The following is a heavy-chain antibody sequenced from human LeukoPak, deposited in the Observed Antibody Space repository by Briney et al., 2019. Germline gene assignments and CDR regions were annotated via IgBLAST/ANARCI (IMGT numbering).Heavy chain of an antibody. D-gene: IGHD2-2*01. J-gene: IGHJ4*02. CDR1: GGSFSGYY. V-gene: IGHV4-34*01. CDR2: INHSGST. CDR3: ARRLNKVVPAAYDY. Sequence: PSETLSLTCAVYGGSFSGYYWSWIRQPPGRGLEWIGEINHSGSTNYNPSLKSRVTISVDTSKDQFSLKLSSVTAADTAVYYCARRLNKVVPAAYDYWGQGTLVTVSS.